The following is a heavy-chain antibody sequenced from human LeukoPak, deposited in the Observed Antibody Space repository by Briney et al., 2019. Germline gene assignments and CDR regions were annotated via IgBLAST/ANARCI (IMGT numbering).Heavy chain of an antibody. D-gene: IGHD3-9*01. Sequence: AGGSLRLSCAASGFTFSSYGMHWVRQAPGKGLEWVAGISYDGSNKYYADSVKGRFTISRDNSKNTLYLQMNSLRAEDTAVYYCAEAGLRYFDWLDYWGQGTLVTVSS. CDR1: GFTFSSYG. CDR3: AEAGLRYFDWLDY. J-gene: IGHJ4*02. V-gene: IGHV3-30*18. CDR2: ISYDGSNK.